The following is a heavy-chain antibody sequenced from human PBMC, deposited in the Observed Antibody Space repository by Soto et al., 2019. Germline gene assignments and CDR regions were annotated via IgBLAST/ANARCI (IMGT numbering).Heavy chain of an antibody. CDR2: IIPMSGKG. D-gene: IGHD6-19*01. CDR1: GGTFSSYA. CDR3: ARDRHDSNGWYTLLYGLDV. J-gene: IGHJ6*02. Sequence: SVKVSCKASGGTFSSYAISWVRQAPGQGLEWMGGIIPMSGKGKFAQQFQGRVTITADESTRTVYMELSSLRSEDTAVYYCARDRHDSNGWYTLLYGLDVWGQGNTVTGS. V-gene: IGHV1-69*13.